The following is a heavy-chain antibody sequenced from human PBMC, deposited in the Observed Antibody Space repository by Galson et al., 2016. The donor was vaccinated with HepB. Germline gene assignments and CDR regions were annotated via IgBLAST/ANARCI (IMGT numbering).Heavy chain of an antibody. V-gene: IGHV1-2*02. CDR1: GYTFTDYN. J-gene: IGHJ6*02. CDR3: TKDFTDPDSDFWGGWGYYHGMDV. D-gene: IGHD3-3*01. Sequence: SVKVSCKASGYTFTDYNIHWVRQAPGRGLEWLGWINPKTNATKFALKFQGRVTLTTDTSIKTAYMELRRLGSDDTAVYYLTKDFTDPDSDFWGGWGYYHGMDVWGEGTTVTVSS. CDR2: INPKTNAT.